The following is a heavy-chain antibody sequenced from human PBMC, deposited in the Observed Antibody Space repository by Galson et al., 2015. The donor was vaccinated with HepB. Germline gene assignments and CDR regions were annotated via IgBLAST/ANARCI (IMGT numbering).Heavy chain of an antibody. CDR3: AKVRGIAAAGSQGVDY. CDR1: GFTFSSYA. Sequence: SLRLSCAASGFTFSSYAMSWVRQAPGEGLEWVSAISGSGGSTYYADSVKGRFTISRDNSKNTLYLQMNSLRAEDTAVYYCAKVRGIAAAGSQGVDYWGQGTLVTVSS. V-gene: IGHV3-23*01. D-gene: IGHD6-13*01. CDR2: ISGSGGST. J-gene: IGHJ4*02.